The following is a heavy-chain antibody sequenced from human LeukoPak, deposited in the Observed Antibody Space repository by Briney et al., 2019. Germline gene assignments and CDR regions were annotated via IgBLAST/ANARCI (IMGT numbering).Heavy chain of an antibody. Sequence: GGSLRLSCAASGFTFSSSAMSWVRQAPGKGLEWVSAISNNGGYTYYADSVQGRFTISRDNSKSTLCLQMNSLRAEDTAVYYCAKHHYSSSRDYFDYWGQGTLVTVSS. J-gene: IGHJ4*02. D-gene: IGHD6-13*01. CDR3: AKHHYSSSRDYFDY. CDR1: GFTFSSSA. CDR2: ISNNGGYT. V-gene: IGHV3-23*01.